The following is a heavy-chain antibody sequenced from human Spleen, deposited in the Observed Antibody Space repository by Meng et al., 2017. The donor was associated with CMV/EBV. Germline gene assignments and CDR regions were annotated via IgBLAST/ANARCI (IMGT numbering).Heavy chain of an antibody. D-gene: IGHD2-2*01. CDR2: ISSSSGYI. Sequence: GESLKISCAASGFIFSSYYMKWVRQAPGKGLEWVSSISSSSGYISYADSVKGRFTISRDNAKNSLYLQMNSLRAEDTAVYYCARDYHCSSASCDWDYYYYNGMDVWGQGTTVTV. CDR1: GFIFSSYY. J-gene: IGHJ6*02. CDR3: ARDYHCSSASCDWDYYYYNGMDV. V-gene: IGHV3-21*01.